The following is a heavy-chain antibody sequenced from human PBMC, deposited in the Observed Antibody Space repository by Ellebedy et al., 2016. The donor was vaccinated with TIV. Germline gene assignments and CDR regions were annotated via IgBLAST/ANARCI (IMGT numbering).Heavy chain of an antibody. CDR2: IKQDGSEK. D-gene: IGHD6-19*01. J-gene: IGHJ4*02. Sequence: GGSLRLXXAASGFTFSSYSMNWVRQAPGKGLEWVANIKQDGSEKYYVDSVKGRFTISRDNAKNSLYLQMNSLRAEDTAVYYCATKAVWGQGTLVTVSS. V-gene: IGHV3-7*01. CDR1: GFTFSSYS. CDR3: ATKAV.